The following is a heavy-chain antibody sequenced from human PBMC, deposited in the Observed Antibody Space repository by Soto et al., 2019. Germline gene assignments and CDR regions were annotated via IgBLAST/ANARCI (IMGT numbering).Heavy chain of an antibody. CDR2: INAGNGNT. V-gene: IGHV1-3*01. J-gene: IGHJ4*02. CDR1: GYTFTSYA. CDR3: ARDQDYYGSGSYDY. Sequence: PSVKVSCKASGYTFTSYAMHWVRQAPGQRLEWMGWINAGNGNTKYSQKFQGRVTITRDTSASTAYMELSSLRSEDTAVYYCARDQDYYGSGSYDYWGQGTLVTVSS. D-gene: IGHD3-10*01.